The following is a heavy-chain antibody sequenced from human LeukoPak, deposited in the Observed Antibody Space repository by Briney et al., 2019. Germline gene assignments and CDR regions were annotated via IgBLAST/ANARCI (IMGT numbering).Heavy chain of an antibody. CDR3: TRRSTI. CDR2: IKAKIHGETI. CDR1: GITLSDFW. Sequence: PGGSLRLSRAASGITLSDFWFSWVRQAPGKGLEWVARIKAKIHGETIDYAAPVRGRFIISRDDSRNTVYLQMNSLKFEDTAMYYCTRRSTIWGRGTRVTVSS. V-gene: IGHV3-15*01. J-gene: IGHJ4*02. D-gene: IGHD5-24*01.